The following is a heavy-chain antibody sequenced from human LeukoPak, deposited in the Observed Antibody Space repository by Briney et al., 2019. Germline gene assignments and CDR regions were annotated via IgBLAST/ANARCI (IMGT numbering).Heavy chain of an antibody. CDR3: ASAIWRAFDY. D-gene: IGHD3-3*01. CDR1: GGSFSGYH. CDR2: INHSGST. Sequence: SETLSLTCAVYGGSFSGYHWSGIRQPPGKGREWIGEINHSGSTNYTPPLKSRVTISVDTSKNQFSLKLSSVTAADTAVYYCASAIWRAFDYWGQGTLVTVSS. V-gene: IGHV4-34*01. J-gene: IGHJ4*02.